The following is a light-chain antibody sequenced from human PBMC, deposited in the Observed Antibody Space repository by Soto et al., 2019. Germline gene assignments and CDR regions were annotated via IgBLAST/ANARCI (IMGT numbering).Light chain of an antibody. Sequence: LDQPASVSGSPGRSITISCTGTNSDVGGHNYVSWYQQRPGKVPKLLIYEVTDRPSGASNRFSGSKSGNTASLTISGLQAEDEADYFCASYTSSNTLIFGGGNK. CDR1: NSDVGGHNY. CDR2: EVT. V-gene: IGLV2-14*01. CDR3: ASYTSSNTLI. J-gene: IGLJ2*01.